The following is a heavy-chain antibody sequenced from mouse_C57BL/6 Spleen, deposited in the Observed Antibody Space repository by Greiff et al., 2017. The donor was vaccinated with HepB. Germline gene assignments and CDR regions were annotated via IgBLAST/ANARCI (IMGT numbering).Heavy chain of an antibody. J-gene: IGHJ2*01. CDR1: GYTFTSYW. V-gene: IGHV1-55*01. CDR3: ARSRGYFDY. D-gene: IGHD1-1*01. CDR2: IYPGSGST. Sequence: VQLQQSGAELVKPGASVKMSCKASGYTFTSYWITWVKQRPGQGLEWIGDIYPGSGSTNHNEKFKSKATLTVDTSSSTAYMQISSLTSEDSAFYYCARSRGYFDYWGQGTTLTVSS.